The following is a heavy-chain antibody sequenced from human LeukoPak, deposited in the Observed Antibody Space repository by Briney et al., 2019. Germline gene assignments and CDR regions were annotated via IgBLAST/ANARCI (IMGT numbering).Heavy chain of an antibody. V-gene: IGHV3-23*01. Sequence: GGSLRLSCAASGFAFSSYAMSWVRQAPGKGLEWVSAISGSGGSTYYADSVKGRFTISRDNSKNTLYLQMNSLRAEDTAVYYCASLPVWFLFDYWGQGTLVTVSS. CDR1: GFAFSSYA. CDR3: ASLPVWFLFDY. J-gene: IGHJ4*02. D-gene: IGHD3-10*01. CDR2: ISGSGGST.